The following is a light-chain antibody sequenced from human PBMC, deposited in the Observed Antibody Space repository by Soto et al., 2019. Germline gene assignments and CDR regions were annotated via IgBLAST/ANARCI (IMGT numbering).Light chain of an antibody. CDR3: QKYNNAPKT. CDR2: GAS. V-gene: IGKV1-27*01. CDR1: QGIRNY. Sequence: DIQMTQSPSSLSASVGDRVTITCRASQGIRNYLAWYQQKPGKVPKLLIYGASTLQSGVTSRFSGSGSGTDFTLTISSLQPEDVATYYCQKYNNAPKTFGQGTKVQIK. J-gene: IGKJ1*01.